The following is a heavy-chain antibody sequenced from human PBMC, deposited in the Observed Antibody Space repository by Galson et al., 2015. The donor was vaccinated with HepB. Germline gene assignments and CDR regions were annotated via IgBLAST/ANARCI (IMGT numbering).Heavy chain of an antibody. CDR1: GGSISSGDYY. V-gene: IGHV4-30-4*01. CDR3: AREVDDYADQGDY. D-gene: IGHD4-17*01. Sequence: TLSLTCTVSGGSISSGDYYWSWIRQPPGKGLEWIGYIYYSGSTYYNPSLKSRVTISVDTSKNQFSLKLSSVTATDTAVYYCAREVDDYADQGDYWGQGTLVTVSS. CDR2: IYYSGST. J-gene: IGHJ4*02.